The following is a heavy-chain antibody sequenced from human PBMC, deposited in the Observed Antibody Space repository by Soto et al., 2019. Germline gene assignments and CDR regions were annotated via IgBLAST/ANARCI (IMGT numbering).Heavy chain of an antibody. CDR2: IITILVTA. J-gene: IGHJ6*02. CDR1: GGTFSSYA. D-gene: IGHD6-6*01. Sequence: QVQLVQSGADVKKPGSSVKVSCKASGGTFSSYAISWVRHAPGQGLEWTGGIITILVTANYAQKLQGRVTITAAESTCTAYMALSCMSTEDTTVYYCARGRNLEYSVSSAPYYYYYGMDVWGQGTTVTVS. CDR3: ARGRNLEYSVSSAPYYYYYGMDV. V-gene: IGHV1-69*01.